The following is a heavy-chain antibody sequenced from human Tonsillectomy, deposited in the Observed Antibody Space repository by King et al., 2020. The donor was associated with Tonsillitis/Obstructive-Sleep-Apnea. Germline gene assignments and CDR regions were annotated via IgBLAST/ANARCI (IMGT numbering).Heavy chain of an antibody. J-gene: IGHJ4*02. CDR3: ARERLWVRGVITSNPFFDY. V-gene: IGHV4-31*03. CDR2: IYYSGST. CDR1: GGSISSGGYY. D-gene: IGHD3-10*01. Sequence: QLQESGPGLVKPSQTLSLTCTVSGGSISSGGYYWSWIRQHPGKGLEWIGYIYYSGSTYYNPSLKSRVTISVDTSKNQFSLKLSSVTAADTAVYYCARERLWVRGVITSNPFFDYWGQGTLVTVSS.